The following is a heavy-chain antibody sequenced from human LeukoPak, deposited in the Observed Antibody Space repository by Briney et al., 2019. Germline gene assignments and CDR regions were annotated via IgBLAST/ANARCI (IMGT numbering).Heavy chain of an antibody. CDR2: ISSSTSYI. CDR1: GLTFSSYS. CDR3: TRVGYIDEGIDY. V-gene: IGHV3-21*06. D-gene: IGHD5-24*01. J-gene: IGHJ4*02. Sequence: GGSLRLSCAASGLTFSSYSMNWIRQAPGKGLEWVSSISSSTSYIYYADSVKGRFTISKDNAKNSLYLQMNSLRAEDTAIYYCTRVGYIDEGIDYWGQGTLVTVSS.